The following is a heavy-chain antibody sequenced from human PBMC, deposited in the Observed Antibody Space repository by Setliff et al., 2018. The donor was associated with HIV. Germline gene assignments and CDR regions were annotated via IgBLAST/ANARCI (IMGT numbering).Heavy chain of an antibody. V-gene: IGHV4-4*07. CDR1: GGSFGVYH. CDR2: IDSSGTT. J-gene: IGHJ5*02. Sequence: PSETLSLTCTLSGGSFGVYHWSWIRQSAGRGLEWIGRIDSSGTTDYKPSLKGRVAISVDTSRNQFSLRVTSVTAADTAVYFCARDRHSSGLGSYGPWGPGILVTVSS. CDR3: ARDRHSSGLGSYGP. D-gene: IGHD3-10*01.